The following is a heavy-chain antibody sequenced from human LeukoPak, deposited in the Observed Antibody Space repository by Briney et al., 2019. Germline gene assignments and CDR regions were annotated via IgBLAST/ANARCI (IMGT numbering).Heavy chain of an antibody. CDR2: VDSDGSRT. J-gene: IGHJ4*02. Sequence: GGSLRLSCEASGFAFDDYAMHWVRQAPGKGPVWVSRVDSDGSRTTSADSVKGRFIISRDNAKNTLYLEMNSLGVDDTAVYYCARGDISGLRGWGQGTLVIVSS. CDR3: ARGDISGLRG. D-gene: IGHD3/OR15-3a*01. V-gene: IGHV3-74*01. CDR1: GFAFDDYA.